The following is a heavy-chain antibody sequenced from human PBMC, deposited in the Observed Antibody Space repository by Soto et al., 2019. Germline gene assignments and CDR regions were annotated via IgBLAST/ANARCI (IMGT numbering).Heavy chain of an antibody. J-gene: IGHJ6*03. V-gene: IGHV1-69*02. CDR2: IIPILVIA. Sequence: QVQLVQSGAEVKKPGSSVKVSCKASGGTFSSYTISWVRQAPGQGLEWMGRIIPILVIANYAQKFQGRVTITADKSTSTAYMELSSLRSEDTAVYYCASLTDDFWIGYDDYYYYYMDVWGKGTTVTVSS. CDR3: ASLTDDFWIGYDDYYYYYMDV. D-gene: IGHD3-3*01. CDR1: GGTFSSYT.